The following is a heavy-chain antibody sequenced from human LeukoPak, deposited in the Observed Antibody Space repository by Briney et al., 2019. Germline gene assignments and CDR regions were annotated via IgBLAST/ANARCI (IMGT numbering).Heavy chain of an antibody. CDR3: ARQEYCSGGSCYTWFDP. CDR1: GYSINNYW. J-gene: IGHJ5*02. Sequence: GETLKISCKGSGYSINNYWIGWVRQMPRKGLEWMGIIYPADSDIRYSPSFQGQVTISADKSISTAYLQWSSLKASDTAMYYCARQEYCSGGSCYTWFDPWGQGTLVTVSS. V-gene: IGHV5-51*01. D-gene: IGHD2-15*01. CDR2: IYPADSDI.